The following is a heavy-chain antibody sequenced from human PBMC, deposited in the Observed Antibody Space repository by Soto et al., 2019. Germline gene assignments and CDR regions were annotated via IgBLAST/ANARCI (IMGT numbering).Heavy chain of an antibody. D-gene: IGHD3-22*01. CDR3: AKDYDSSGFPDS. V-gene: IGHV3-30*02. Sequence: GGSLRLSCAASGFTFSSYGMHWVRQAPGKGLEWVAVIWYDGSNKYYADSVKGRFTISRDNSKNTLYLQMNSLRAEDTAVYYCAKDYDSSGFPDSWGQGTLVTVSS. CDR2: IWYDGSNK. CDR1: GFTFSSYG. J-gene: IGHJ4*02.